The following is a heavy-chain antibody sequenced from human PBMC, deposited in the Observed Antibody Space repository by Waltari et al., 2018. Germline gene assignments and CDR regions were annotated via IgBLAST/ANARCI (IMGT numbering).Heavy chain of an antibody. CDR3: AFSRGWSSPFGAYDT. CDR2: IISDGGDA. V-gene: IGHV3-74*01. D-gene: IGHD6-19*01. CDR1: GFAFSAYW. J-gene: IGHJ3*01. Sequence: EVQLVESGGGLVQPGGSLRLSCAASGFAFSAYWMHWVRQVPGKGMLLVSHIISDGGDASYADSVKGRFTISRDNAKNTLYLEMGSLRAEDTAVYYCAFSRGWSSPFGAYDTWGQGTMVSVSS.